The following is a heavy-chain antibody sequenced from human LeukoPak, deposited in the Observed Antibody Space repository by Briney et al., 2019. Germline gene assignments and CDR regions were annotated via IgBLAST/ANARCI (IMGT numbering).Heavy chain of an antibody. Sequence: ASVKVSCKASGYSFTSYGISWVRQARGQGLEWVGWISADNGDTTNAQKVQGRVTMTTDTSTSTASMELRSLRFDDTAVYYCARDLPRRESNSVYFYAYYMDVSGKGTTVIVSS. CDR3: ARDLPRRESNSVYFYAYYMDV. CDR1: GYSFTSYG. V-gene: IGHV1-18*01. J-gene: IGHJ6*03. D-gene: IGHD4-23*01. CDR2: ISADNGDT.